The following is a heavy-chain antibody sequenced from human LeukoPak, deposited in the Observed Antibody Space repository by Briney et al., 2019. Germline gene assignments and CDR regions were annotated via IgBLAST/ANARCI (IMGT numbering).Heavy chain of an antibody. CDR2: ITHSGST. CDR3: ASCRYCSSTSCPGWFDP. V-gene: IGHV4-34*01. Sequence: WETLSLTCAVYGGSFSGYCWSWIRQPPGKGLEWMGEITHSGSTNYNPSLKSQVTISVDTSKNQFSLKLSSVTAADTAVYYCASCRYCSSTSCPGWFDPWGQGTLVTVSS. J-gene: IGHJ5*02. D-gene: IGHD2-2*01. CDR1: GGSFSGYC.